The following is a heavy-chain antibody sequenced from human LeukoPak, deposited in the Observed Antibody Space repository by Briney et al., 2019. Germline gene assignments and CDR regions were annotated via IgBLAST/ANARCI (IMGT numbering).Heavy chain of an antibody. V-gene: IGHV3-23*01. CDR3: AKDQNWDGPHDAFDI. CDR2: ISGSGGST. CDR1: GFTVSSNY. J-gene: IGHJ3*02. D-gene: IGHD1-1*01. Sequence: PGGSLRLSCVASGFTVSSNYMSWVRQAPGKGLEWVSAISGSGGSTYYADSVKGRFTISRDNSKNTLYLQMNSLRAEDTAVYYCAKDQNWDGPHDAFDIWGQGTMVTVSS.